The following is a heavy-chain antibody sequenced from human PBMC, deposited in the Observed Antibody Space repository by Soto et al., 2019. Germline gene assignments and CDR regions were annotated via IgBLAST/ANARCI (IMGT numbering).Heavy chain of an antibody. V-gene: IGHV1-46*01. CDR1: GYTFTSYY. D-gene: IGHD1-26*01. CDR2: INPSGGST. CDR3: ARGLLVGATTSHWFDP. Sequence: QVQLVQSGAEVKKPGASVKVSCKASGYTFTSYYMHWVRQAPGQGLEWMGIINPSGGSTSYAQKFQGRVTITADKSTSTAYMELSSLRSEDTAVYYCARGLLVGATTSHWFDPWGQGTLVTVSS. J-gene: IGHJ5*02.